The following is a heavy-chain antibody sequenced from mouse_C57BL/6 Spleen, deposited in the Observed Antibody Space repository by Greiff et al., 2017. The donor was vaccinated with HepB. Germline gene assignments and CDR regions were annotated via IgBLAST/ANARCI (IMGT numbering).Heavy chain of an antibody. V-gene: IGHV1-22*01. D-gene: IGHD3-2*02. J-gene: IGHJ3*01. CDR2: INPNNGGT. CDR3: ARSAAQAPFAY. CDR1: GYTFTDYN. Sequence: VQLQQSGPELVKPGASVKMSCKASGYTFTDYNMHWVKQSHGKSLEWIGYINPNNGGTSYNQKFKGKATLTVHKSSSTAYMELRSLTSEDSAVYYCARSAAQAPFAYWGQGTLVTVSA.